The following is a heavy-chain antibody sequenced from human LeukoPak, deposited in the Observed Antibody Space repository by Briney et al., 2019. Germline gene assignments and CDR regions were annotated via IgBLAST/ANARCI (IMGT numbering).Heavy chain of an antibody. J-gene: IGHJ4*02. CDR1: GFTFSDYS. CDR2: ISSASRTI. Sequence: GRSLRLSCAVSGFTFSDYSMNWVRQAPGKGLEWVSYISSASRTIKYADFVRGRFTVSRDNAKKSLHLQMNRLTTEDTAVYFCVPDVGRFYYDSTGEAYWCQGTLVTVSS. V-gene: IGHV3-48*04. CDR3: VPDVGRFYYDSTGEAY. D-gene: IGHD3-22*01.